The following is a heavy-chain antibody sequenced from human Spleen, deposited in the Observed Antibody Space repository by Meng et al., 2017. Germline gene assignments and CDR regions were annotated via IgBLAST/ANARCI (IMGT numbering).Heavy chain of an antibody. CDR1: GYTFSTYD. V-gene: IGHV7-4-1*02. CDR2: VNTKTGEP. CDR3: ARVAGSNVGEFEY. Sequence: QAQVVQSGSGLKKPGASVTVSWKASGYTFSTYDVYWVRQAHGQGLEWMGWVNTKTGEPTYVQGFTGRFVFSLDTSVSTAYLQINSLQADDTAVYYCARVAGSNVGEFEYWGQGTLVTVSS. D-gene: IGHD3-10*01. J-gene: IGHJ4*02.